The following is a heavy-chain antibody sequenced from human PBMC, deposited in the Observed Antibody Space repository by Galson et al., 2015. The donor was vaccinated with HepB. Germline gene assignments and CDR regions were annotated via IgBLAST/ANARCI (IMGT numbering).Heavy chain of an antibody. V-gene: IGHV3-74*01. CDR2: INSDGSST. CDR3: AILHHYYDSSGHYFDY. J-gene: IGHJ4*02. Sequence: SLRLSCAASGFTFSSNWMHWVRQAPGKGLVWVSRINSDGSSTSYADSVKGRFTISRDNAKNTLYLQMNSLRAEDTAVYYCAILHHYYDSSGHYFDYWGQGTLVTVSS. CDR1: GFTFSSNW. D-gene: IGHD3-22*01.